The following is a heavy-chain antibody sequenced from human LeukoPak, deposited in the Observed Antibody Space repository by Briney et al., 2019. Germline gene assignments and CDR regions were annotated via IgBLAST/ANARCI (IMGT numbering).Heavy chain of an antibody. Sequence: GGSLRLSCAASGFTFDDYAMHWVRQAPGKGLEWVSGISWNSGSIGYADSVKGRFTISRDNAKNSLYLQMNSLRAEDTALYYCAKDMGSSGWYCDYWGQGTLVTVSS. CDR3: AKDMGSSGWYCDY. D-gene: IGHD6-19*01. CDR2: ISWNSGSI. J-gene: IGHJ4*02. V-gene: IGHV3-9*01. CDR1: GFTFDDYA.